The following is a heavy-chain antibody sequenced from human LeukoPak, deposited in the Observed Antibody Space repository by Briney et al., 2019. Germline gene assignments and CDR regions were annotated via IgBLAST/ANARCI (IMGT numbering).Heavy chain of an antibody. Sequence: SETLSLTCTVSGDSISSSNSYRGWIRQPPGKGLEWIGSLYYSGSSYYNPSLKSRVTISADTSKNQFSLKLTSVTAADTAVYYCARDSAPIGVTFDYWGQGTLVTVSS. J-gene: IGHJ4*02. CDR3: ARDSAPIGVTFDY. CDR2: LYYSGSS. D-gene: IGHD2-21*02. CDR1: GDSISSSNSY. V-gene: IGHV4-39*02.